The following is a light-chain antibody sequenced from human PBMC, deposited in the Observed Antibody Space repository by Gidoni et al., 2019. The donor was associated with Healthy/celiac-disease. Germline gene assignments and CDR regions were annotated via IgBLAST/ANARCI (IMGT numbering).Light chain of an antibody. CDR2: DVS. CDR3: SSYTSSSTLEV. CDR1: SSDVGGYNY. Sequence: QSALTQPASVSGSPGHSITIPCTGTSSDVGGYNYVSWYQQHPGKAPKLMIYDVSNRPSGVSNRFSGSKSGNTASLTISGLQAEDEADYYCSSYTSSSTLEVFGGGTKLTVL. J-gene: IGLJ3*02. V-gene: IGLV2-14*01.